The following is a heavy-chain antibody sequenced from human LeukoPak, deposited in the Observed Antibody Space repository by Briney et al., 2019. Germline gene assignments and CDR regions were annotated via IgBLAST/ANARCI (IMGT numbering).Heavy chain of an antibody. CDR2: IGGSGGST. D-gene: IGHD2-21*02. CDR1: GFTFSSYA. Sequence: GGSLRLSCAASGFTFSSYAMSWVRQAPGKGLEWASAIGGSGGSTYYADSVKGRFTISRDNSKNTLYLQMNSLRAEDTAVYYCAKSDVCGDDCYSAPLWLNWGQGTLVTVSS. J-gene: IGHJ4*02. CDR3: AKSDVCGDDCYSAPLWLN. V-gene: IGHV3-23*01.